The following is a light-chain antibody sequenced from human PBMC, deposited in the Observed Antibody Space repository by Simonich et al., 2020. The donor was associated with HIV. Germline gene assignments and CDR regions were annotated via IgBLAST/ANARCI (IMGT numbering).Light chain of an antibody. CDR3: QHYNNWPPIT. CDR2: GAS. CDR1: QSVNSN. V-gene: IGKV3-15*01. Sequence: EIVLTQSPATLSLSPGERAPLSCRASQSVNSNLAWYQQKPGQAPRLLIYGASTRATGIPARFSGTGSGTEFTLTISSLQSEDFAVYYCQHYNNWPPITFGQGTRLEIK. J-gene: IGKJ5*01.